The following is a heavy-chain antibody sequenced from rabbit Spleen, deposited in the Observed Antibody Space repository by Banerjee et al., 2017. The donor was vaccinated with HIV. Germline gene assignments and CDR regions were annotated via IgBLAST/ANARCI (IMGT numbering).Heavy chain of an antibody. CDR2: IDTGSSGFT. D-gene: IGHD4-1*01. Sequence: QSLEEAGGDLVKPGASLTLTCIASGVSCSGNSYMCWVRQAPGKGLEWIVCIDTGSSGFTYFASWAKGRFTISRTSSTTVTLQMTSLTAADTATYFCARDLTDIIGWNFGWWGQGTLVTVS. V-gene: IGHV1S40*01. CDR1: GVSCSGNSY. CDR3: ARDLTDIIGWNFGW. J-gene: IGHJ3*01.